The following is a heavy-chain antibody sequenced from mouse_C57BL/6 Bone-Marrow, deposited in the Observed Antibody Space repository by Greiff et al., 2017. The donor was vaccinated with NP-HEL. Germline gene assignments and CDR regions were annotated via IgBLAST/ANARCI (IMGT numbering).Heavy chain of an antibody. Sequence: QVQLQQPGAELVKPGASVKLSCKASGYTFTSYWMHWVKQRPGQGLEWIGLIHPNSGSTNYNEKFKSKATLTVDKSSSTAYMQLSSLTSEDSAVYYWARSRWLLRGNWGQGTTLTVSS. J-gene: IGHJ2*01. CDR2: IHPNSGST. V-gene: IGHV1-64*01. CDR3: ARSRWLLRGN. D-gene: IGHD2-3*01. CDR1: GYTFTSYW.